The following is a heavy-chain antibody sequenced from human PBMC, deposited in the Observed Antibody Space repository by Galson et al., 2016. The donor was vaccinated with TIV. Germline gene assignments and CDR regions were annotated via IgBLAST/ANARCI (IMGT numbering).Heavy chain of an antibody. V-gene: IGHV1-24*01. CDR3: ATVAWFPGLSLDS. D-gene: IGHD3-22*01. Sequence: SCKVSGYTLSGIAMHWVRQAPGKGLEWMGGFDPEAGRTIYAQKFHGRVTVTEGTATDTAYMEVNNLRSDDTAVYYCATVAWFPGLSLDSWGQGTLVAVSS. J-gene: IGHJ4*02. CDR2: FDPEAGRT. CDR1: GYTLSGIA.